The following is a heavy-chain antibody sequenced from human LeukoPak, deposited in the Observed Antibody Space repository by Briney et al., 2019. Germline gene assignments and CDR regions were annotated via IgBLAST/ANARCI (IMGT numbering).Heavy chain of an antibody. Sequence: TGGSLRLSCTASGFSFSGHWMHWARQLPGKGLVWVSRISPTGSTTSYADSVRGRFTVSRDNAKNTLYLQVNNLRAEDTAVYYCAKGIWFGEHNFDYWGQGTLVTVSS. J-gene: IGHJ4*02. CDR3: AKGIWFGEHNFDY. D-gene: IGHD3-10*01. V-gene: IGHV3-74*01. CDR1: GFSFSGHW. CDR2: ISPTGSTT.